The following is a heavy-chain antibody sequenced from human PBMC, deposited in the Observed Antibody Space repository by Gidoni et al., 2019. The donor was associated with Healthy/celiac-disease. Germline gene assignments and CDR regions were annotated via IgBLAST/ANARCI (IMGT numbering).Heavy chain of an antibody. Sequence: QVQLVQSGAEGKKPGASVKVSCKVSGYTLTELSMHGVRQAPGKGLEWMGGFDPEDGETIYEQKFQGRVTMTEDTSTDTAYMELSSLRSEDTAVYYCATRPSDYYDSSGYYYPYWGQGTLVTVSS. D-gene: IGHD3-22*01. V-gene: IGHV1-24*01. CDR1: GYTLTELS. J-gene: IGHJ4*02. CDR3: ATRPSDYYDSSGYYYPY. CDR2: FDPEDGET.